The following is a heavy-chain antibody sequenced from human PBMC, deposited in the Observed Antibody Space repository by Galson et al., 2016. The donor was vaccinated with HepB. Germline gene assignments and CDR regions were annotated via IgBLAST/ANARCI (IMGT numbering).Heavy chain of an antibody. V-gene: IGHV3-33*01. D-gene: IGHD3-10*01. Sequence: SLRLSCAASGFTFSNYGMNRVRQAPGRGLEWVAVIWYDDRSKYYADSVKGRFTISRDNSKNMLYLQMNSLRAEDTAVYYCARDRAHAGLETRGVIGYWGQGTLVTVSS. CDR2: IWYDDRSK. CDR3: ARDRAHAGLETRGVIGY. CDR1: GFTFSNYG. J-gene: IGHJ4*02.